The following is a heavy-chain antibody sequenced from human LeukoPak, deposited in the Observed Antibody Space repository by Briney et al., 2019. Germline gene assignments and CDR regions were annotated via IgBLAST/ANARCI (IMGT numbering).Heavy chain of an antibody. V-gene: IGHV1-46*01. CDR3: GRDRFTWGSHHFPEH. Sequence: ASVKVSCKASGYSLADYHIHWVRQAPGQGLEWMGIINPRGGSTTYAQKFQGRVTMTRDSSANTVSMEVNSLRSDDTAMYYCGRDRFTWGSHHFPEHWGQGTLVTVSS. CDR1: GYSLADYH. CDR2: INPRGGST. J-gene: IGHJ1*01. D-gene: IGHD3-16*01.